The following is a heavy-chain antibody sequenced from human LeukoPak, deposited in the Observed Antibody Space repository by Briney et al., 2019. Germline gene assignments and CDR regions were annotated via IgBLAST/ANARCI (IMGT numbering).Heavy chain of an antibody. V-gene: IGHV1-18*01. CDR3: ARGYYDSSGYTDFQH. CDR2: ISAYNGNT. CDR1: GYTFTTYG. Sequence: ASVKVSCKAHGYTFTTYGISWVRQAPGQGLEWMGWISAYNGNTNSAQKFQGRVTMTRNTSISTAYMELSSLRSEGTAVYYCARGYYDSSGYTDFQHWGQGTPVTVSS. J-gene: IGHJ1*01. D-gene: IGHD3-22*01.